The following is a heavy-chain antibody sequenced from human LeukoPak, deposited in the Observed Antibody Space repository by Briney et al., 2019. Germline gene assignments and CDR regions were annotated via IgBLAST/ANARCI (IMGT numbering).Heavy chain of an antibody. CDR1: GFTVSSNY. CDR2: IYSGGST. Sequence: GGSLRLSCAASGFTVSSNYMSWVRQAPGKGLEWVSVIYSGGSTYYADSVKGRFTISRDNSKNTLYLQMNSLRADDTAVYYCARGGALWFGELLGYFDYWGQGTLVTVSS. V-gene: IGHV3-53*01. D-gene: IGHD3-10*01. CDR3: ARGGALWFGELLGYFDY. J-gene: IGHJ4*02.